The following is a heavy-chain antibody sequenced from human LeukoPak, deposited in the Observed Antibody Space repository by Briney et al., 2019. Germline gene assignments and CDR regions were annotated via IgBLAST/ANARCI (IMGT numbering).Heavy chain of an antibody. CDR2: IYHSGST. CDR3: ARGVSSGWYKKPFDY. D-gene: IGHD6-19*01. CDR1: GGSISSSNW. J-gene: IGHJ4*02. Sequence: PSETLSLTCAVSGGSISSSNWWCWLRQPPGKGLEWIGEIYHSGSTNYNPSLKSRVTISVDKSKNQFSLKLSSVTAADTAVYYCARGVSSGWYKKPFDYWGQGTLVTVSS. V-gene: IGHV4-4*02.